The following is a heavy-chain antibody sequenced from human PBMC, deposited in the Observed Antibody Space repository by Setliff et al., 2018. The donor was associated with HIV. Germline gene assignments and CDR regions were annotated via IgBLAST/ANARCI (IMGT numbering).Heavy chain of an antibody. J-gene: IGHJ4*02. V-gene: IGHV4-4*07. D-gene: IGHD3-22*01. CDR2: IYRSGST. CDR3: ARGGSYDTFDY. Sequence: PSETLSLTCSVSGGSTSSDTWSWIRQPAGQGLEWIGRIYRSGSTNYNTPLESRVTMSVDTSKNQFSLKLSSVTAADTAVYYCARGGSYDTFDYWGQGTLVTISS. CDR1: GGSTSSDT.